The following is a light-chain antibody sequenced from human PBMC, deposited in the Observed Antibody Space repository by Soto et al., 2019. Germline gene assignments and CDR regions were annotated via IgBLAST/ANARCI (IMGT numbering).Light chain of an antibody. V-gene: IGLV2-11*01. CDR1: SSDIGNNNY. Sequence: QSALTQPHSVSGSPGQSVTISCTGTSSDIGNNNYVSWYQQRPGKAPKIMIYDVTKRPSGVPDRFSASKSGNTASLTISGLQAEDEADYYCCSCPAWVFGGGTKLTVL. CDR3: CSCPAWV. J-gene: IGLJ3*02. CDR2: DVT.